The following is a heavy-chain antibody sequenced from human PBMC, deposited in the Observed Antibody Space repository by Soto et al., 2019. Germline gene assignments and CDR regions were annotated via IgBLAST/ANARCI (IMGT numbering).Heavy chain of an antibody. CDR1: GYTFTGYY. J-gene: IGHJ6*02. D-gene: IGHD2-15*01. CDR3: ARDWLVVVAATPQGAYGMDV. V-gene: IGHV1-2*02. Sequence: ASVKVSCKASGYTFTGYYMHWVRQAPGQGLEWMGWINPNSGGTNYAQKFQGRVTMTRDTSISTAYMELGRLRSDDTAVYYCARDWLVVVAATPQGAYGMDVWGQGTTVTVSS. CDR2: INPNSGGT.